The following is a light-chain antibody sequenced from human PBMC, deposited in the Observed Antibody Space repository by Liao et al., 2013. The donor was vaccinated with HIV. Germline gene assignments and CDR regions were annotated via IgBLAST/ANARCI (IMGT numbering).Light chain of an antibody. CDR3: QSADSSGTSLYV. CDR2: KDS. J-gene: IGLJ1*01. V-gene: IGLV3-25*03. Sequence: SYELTQPSSVSVSPGQTARITCSGDILAKKYSRWFQQKPGQVPVVVIYKDSERPSGIPERVSGSSSGTTVTLTISGVQAEDEADYYCQSADSSGTSLYVFGTGTKVTVL. CDR1: ILAKKY.